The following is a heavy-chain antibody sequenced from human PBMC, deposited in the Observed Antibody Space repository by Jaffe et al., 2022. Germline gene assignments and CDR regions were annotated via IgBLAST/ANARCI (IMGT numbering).Heavy chain of an antibody. CDR3: ARGITFGGVIVISDAFDI. CDR2: ISSNGGST. Sequence: EVQLVESGGGLVQPGGSLRLSCAASGFTFSSYAMHWVRQAPGKGLEYVSAISSNGGSTYYANSVKGRFTISRDNSKNTLYLQMGSLRAEDMAVYYCARGITFGGVIVISDAFDIWGQGTMVTVSS. CDR1: GFTFSSYA. J-gene: IGHJ3*02. D-gene: IGHD3-16*02. V-gene: IGHV3-64*01.